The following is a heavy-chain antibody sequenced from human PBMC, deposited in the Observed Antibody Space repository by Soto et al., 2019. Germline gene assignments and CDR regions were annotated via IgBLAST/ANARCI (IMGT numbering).Heavy chain of an antibody. D-gene: IGHD3-10*01. J-gene: IGHJ6*02. Sequence: QVQLQESGPGLVKPSETLSLTCTVSGGSISSYYWSWIRQPPGKGLEWSGYINYSGSTNYNPSLKSRVTISVDTSTNQSSLKLSSVTAADTAVYYCARDRTHYGSGRAGMDVWGQGTTVNVSS. CDR2: INYSGST. V-gene: IGHV4-59*01. CDR1: GGSISSYY. CDR3: ARDRTHYGSGRAGMDV.